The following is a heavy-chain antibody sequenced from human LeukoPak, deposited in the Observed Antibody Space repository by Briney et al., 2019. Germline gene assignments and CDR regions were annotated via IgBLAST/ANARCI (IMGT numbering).Heavy chain of an antibody. Sequence: PGGSLRLSCAASGFTFSDHYMDWVPQGPGKGREGVGRTRNKANSYTTEYAASVKGRLTISRDDSKNSLYLQMNSLKTEDTAVYYCAREYNWNDDESNYYYYYGMDVWGQGTTVTVSS. V-gene: IGHV3-72*01. CDR3: AREYNWNDDESNYYYYYGMDV. CDR2: TRNKANSYTT. D-gene: IGHD1-20*01. CDR1: GFTFSDHY. J-gene: IGHJ6*02.